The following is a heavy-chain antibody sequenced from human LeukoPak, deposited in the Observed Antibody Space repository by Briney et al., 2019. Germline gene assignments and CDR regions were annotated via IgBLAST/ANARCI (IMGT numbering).Heavy chain of an antibody. CDR3: ARDANYYDSSGYYVGAFDI. V-gene: IGHV3-30-3*01. Sequence: PGGSLRLSCAASGFTFSSYAMHWVRQAPGKGLGWVAVISYDGSNKYYADSVKGRFTISRDNSKNTLYLQMNSLRAEDTAVYYCARDANYYDSSGYYVGAFDIWGQGTMVTVSS. D-gene: IGHD3-22*01. CDR2: ISYDGSNK. CDR1: GFTFSSYA. J-gene: IGHJ3*02.